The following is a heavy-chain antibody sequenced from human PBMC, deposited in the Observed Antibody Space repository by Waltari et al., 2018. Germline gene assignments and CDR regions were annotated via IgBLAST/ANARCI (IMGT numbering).Heavy chain of an antibody. Sequence: QVQLVQSGAEVKKPGSSVKVSCKASGGTFSSYAISWVRQAPGQGLEWMGRIIPIFGTANYAQKFQGRVTITADKSTSTAYMELSSLRSEDTAVYYCTTVTLRRYGDYYFDYWGQGTLVTVSS. CDR3: TTVTLRRYGDYYFDY. J-gene: IGHJ4*02. CDR2: IIPIFGTA. V-gene: IGHV1-69*08. D-gene: IGHD4-17*01. CDR1: GGTFSSYA.